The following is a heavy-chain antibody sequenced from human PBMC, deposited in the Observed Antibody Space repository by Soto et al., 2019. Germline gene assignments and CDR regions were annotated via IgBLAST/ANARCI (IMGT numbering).Heavy chain of an antibody. V-gene: IGHV3-23*01. Sequence: VQLLESGGGLVRPGGSLRLSCVASTFTFTDYAMSWVRQAPGEGLEWVSGISGRGGTTYYAESVKGRFSISRDNSKNTLYLHLNNLRVEDTAIYYCATISDRGIAAALDSWGQGTLVTVSS. J-gene: IGHJ4*02. CDR1: TFTFTDYA. CDR3: ATISDRGIAAALDS. CDR2: ISGRGGTT. D-gene: IGHD6-13*01.